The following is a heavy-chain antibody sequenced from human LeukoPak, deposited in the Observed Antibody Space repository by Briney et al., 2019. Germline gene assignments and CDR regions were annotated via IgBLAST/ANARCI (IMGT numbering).Heavy chain of an antibody. CDR2: IQYTGST. CDR3: ARGGYYGSGNDFRFDP. J-gene: IGHJ5*02. Sequence: PSETLSLTCTVSGGSINSYYGSWIRQPPGKGLESIGYIQYTGSTNYNPSLKSRVTISVDTSKNQFSLKLSSVTAADTAIYYCARGGYYGSGNDFRFDPWGQGTLVTVSS. V-gene: IGHV4-59*01. CDR1: GGSINSYY. D-gene: IGHD3-10*01.